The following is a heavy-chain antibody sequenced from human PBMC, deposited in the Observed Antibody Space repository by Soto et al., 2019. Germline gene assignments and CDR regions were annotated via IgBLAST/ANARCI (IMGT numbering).Heavy chain of an antibody. CDR2: ISSSGGST. J-gene: IGHJ4*02. D-gene: IGHD3-3*01. CDR3: AKDITIFGVAPGWF. Sequence: GGSLRLSCAASGFTFSSYGMHWVRQAPGKGLEWVSAISSSGGSTYYADSVKGRFTISRDNSKNTLYLQMNSLRAEDTAVYYCAKDITIFGVAPGWFGGQGTLVTVSS. V-gene: IGHV3-23*01. CDR1: GFTFSSYG.